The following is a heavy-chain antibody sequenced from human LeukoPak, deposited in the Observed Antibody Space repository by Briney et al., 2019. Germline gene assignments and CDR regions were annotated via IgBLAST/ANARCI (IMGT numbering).Heavy chain of an antibody. CDR3: ARLNFGDDY. J-gene: IGHJ4*02. CDR2: IYGSTSA. CDR1: GFTVSSKY. Sequence: GGSLRLSCAASGFTVSSKYINWVRQAPGKGLEWVSLIYGSTSADYADSVKGRFTISRDNSMNTVYVQMNSLRAEDTAIYYCARLNFGDDYWGQGTLVAVSS. V-gene: IGHV3-66*01. D-gene: IGHD4-17*01.